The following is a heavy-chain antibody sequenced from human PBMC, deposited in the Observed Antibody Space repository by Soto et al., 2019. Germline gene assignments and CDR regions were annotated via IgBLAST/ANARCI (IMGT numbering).Heavy chain of an antibody. Sequence: GGSLRVSCAASGFTFRNYAMHWVRQVRQAPGKGLEGVAVISYDGSNQFYADSVKGRFTISRDDSKNTLYLQMNSLRADGTAVYYCARDDYASTGRNSGFDYWGQGTLVTVYS. D-gene: IGHD3-22*01. J-gene: IGHJ4*02. V-gene: IGHV3-30-3*01. CDR2: ISYDGSNQ. CDR1: GFTFRNYA. CDR3: ARDDYASTGRNSGFDY.